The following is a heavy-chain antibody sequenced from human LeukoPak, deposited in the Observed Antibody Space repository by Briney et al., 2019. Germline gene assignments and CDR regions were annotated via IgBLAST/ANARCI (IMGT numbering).Heavy chain of an antibody. D-gene: IGHD4-17*01. CDR3: ARGGDGDYVGYYYYYYGIDV. V-gene: IGHV4-34*01. CDR1: GGSFSGYY. Sequence: SETLSLTCAVYGGSFSGYYWSWIRQPPGKGLEWIGEINHSGSTNYNPSLKSRVTISVDTSKNQFSLKLSSVTAADTAVYYCARGGDGDYVGYYYYYYGIDVWGQGTTVTVSS. CDR2: INHSGST. J-gene: IGHJ6*02.